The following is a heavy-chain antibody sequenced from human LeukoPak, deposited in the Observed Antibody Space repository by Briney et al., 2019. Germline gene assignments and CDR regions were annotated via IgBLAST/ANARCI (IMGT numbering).Heavy chain of an antibody. CDR1: GFSFHNSS. CDR3: ATGSVWYSPDY. CDR2: IVVRSGDT. V-gene: IGHV1-58*01. J-gene: IGHJ4*02. D-gene: IGHD6-19*01. Sequence: SVKVSCKPSGFSFHNSSLQRVRLDRRPPREWIGWIVVRSGDTNYVQKFQERVTLTRDLSTSTAYMELRSLRSEDAAVYYCATGSVWYSPDYWGQGTLVTVSS.